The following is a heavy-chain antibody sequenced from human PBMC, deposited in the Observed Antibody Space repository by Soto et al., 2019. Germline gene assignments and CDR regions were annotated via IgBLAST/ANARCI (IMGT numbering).Heavy chain of an antibody. J-gene: IGHJ4*02. Sequence: QVQLVESGGGVVQPGRSLRLSCAASGFTFSSYGMHWVRQAPGKGLEWVAVISYDGSNKYYADSVKGRFTISRDNSMSTLYLQMNSLRAEDTAVYYCAKDRHYYDSSGFFDYWGQGPLVSVSS. V-gene: IGHV3-30*18. D-gene: IGHD3-22*01. CDR2: ISYDGSNK. CDR1: GFTFSSYG. CDR3: AKDRHYYDSSGFFDY.